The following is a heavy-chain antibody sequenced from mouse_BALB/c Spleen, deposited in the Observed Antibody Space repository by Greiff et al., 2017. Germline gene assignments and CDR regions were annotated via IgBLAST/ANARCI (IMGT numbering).Heavy chain of an antibody. CDR2: ISYSGST. CDR3: ARASMITTGWYFDV. V-gene: IGHV3-8*02. D-gene: IGHD2-4*01. CDR1: GDSITSGY. J-gene: IGHJ1*01. Sequence: VQLKESGPSLVKPSQTLSLTCSVTGDSITSGYWNWIRKFPGNKLEYMGYISYSGSTYYNPSLKSRISITRDTSKNQYYLQLNSVTTEDTATYYCARASMITTGWYFDVWGAGTTVTVSS.